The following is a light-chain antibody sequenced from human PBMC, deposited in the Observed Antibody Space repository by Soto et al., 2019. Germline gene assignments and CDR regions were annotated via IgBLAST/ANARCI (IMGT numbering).Light chain of an antibody. Sequence: DIQMPQSPSSLSVSVGDRVTITCRASQSISDFLHWYQQAPGKAPKLLIYTSSNLQSGVPSRFSGSGSGKDFSLTISSLQPEDFATYYCQQSYSTPYTFCQGTKLEI. CDR1: QSISDF. CDR3: QQSYSTPYT. V-gene: IGKV1-39*01. J-gene: IGKJ2*01. CDR2: TSS.